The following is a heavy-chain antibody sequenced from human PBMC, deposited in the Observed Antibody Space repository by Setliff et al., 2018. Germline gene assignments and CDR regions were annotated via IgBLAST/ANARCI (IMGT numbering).Heavy chain of an antibody. Sequence: GGSLRLSCAASGFTFSSYRMHWVRQAPGKGLVWVSRINSDGSSTSYADSVKGRFTISRDNAKNTLYLQMNSLRAEDTAVYYCARDGGLLQFLEWSRSYMDVWGKGTTVTVSS. CDR1: GFTFSSYR. CDR2: INSDGSST. CDR3: ARDGGLLQFLEWSRSYMDV. D-gene: IGHD3-3*01. V-gene: IGHV3-74*01. J-gene: IGHJ6*03.